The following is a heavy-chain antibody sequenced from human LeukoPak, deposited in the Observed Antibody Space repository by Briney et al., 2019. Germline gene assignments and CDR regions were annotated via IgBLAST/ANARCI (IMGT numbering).Heavy chain of an antibody. Sequence: GASVKVSCKASGGTFSSYAISWVRQAPGQGLEWMGGIIPIFGTANYAQRFQGRVTITADESTSTAYMELSSLRSEDTAVYYCARYYDSSGYYSTYYFDYWGQGALVTVSS. CDR3: ARYYDSSGYYSTYYFDY. J-gene: IGHJ4*02. CDR1: GGTFSSYA. CDR2: IIPIFGTA. V-gene: IGHV1-69*13. D-gene: IGHD3-22*01.